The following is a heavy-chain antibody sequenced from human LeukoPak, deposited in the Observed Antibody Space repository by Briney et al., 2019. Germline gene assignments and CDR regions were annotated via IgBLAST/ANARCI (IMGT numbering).Heavy chain of an antibody. V-gene: IGHV3-30*02. J-gene: IGHJ4*02. Sequence: GGSLRLSCAESGFTFKTYGMHWVRQAPGKGLEWVSFIRYDGSHKYYADSVEGRFTISIDTSKTTLYLEMNSLTAEDTALYYCAKDKFEYQMVSTSPGGSWGQGTLVTVSS. D-gene: IGHD2-2*01. CDR2: IRYDGSHK. CDR3: AKDKFEYQMVSTSPGGS. CDR1: GFTFKTYG.